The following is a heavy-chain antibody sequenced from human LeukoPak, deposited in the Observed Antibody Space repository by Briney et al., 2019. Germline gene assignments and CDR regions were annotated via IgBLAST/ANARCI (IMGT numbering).Heavy chain of an antibody. CDR2: ISGSGGTT. CDR3: AKGLTMGFF. V-gene: IGHV3-23*01. Sequence: GGSLRLSCAASGFTFDDYGMSWVRQAPGKGLEWVSGISGSGGTTYYADSVKGRFTISRDNSKNTLYLQMNSLRAEDTAVFYCAKGLTMGFFWGQGTLVTVSS. CDR1: GFTFDDYG. D-gene: IGHD3-10*01. J-gene: IGHJ4*02.